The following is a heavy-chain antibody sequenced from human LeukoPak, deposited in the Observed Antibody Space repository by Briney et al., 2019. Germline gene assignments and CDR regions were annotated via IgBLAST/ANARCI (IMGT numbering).Heavy chain of an antibody. Sequence: SEILSLTCTVSGGSISSYYWSWIRQPPGKGLDWIGYISYAGNTHYNPSLKSRVTISVDTSKNQFSLKLSSVTAADTAVYYCARHRSGGYYYGVLDYWGQGTLVTVSS. D-gene: IGHD5-18*01. CDR1: GGSISSYY. J-gene: IGHJ4*02. CDR3: ARHRSGGYYYGVLDY. CDR2: ISYAGNT. V-gene: IGHV4-59*08.